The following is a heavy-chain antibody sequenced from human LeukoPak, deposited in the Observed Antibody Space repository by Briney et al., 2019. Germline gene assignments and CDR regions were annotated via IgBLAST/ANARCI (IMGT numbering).Heavy chain of an antibody. D-gene: IGHD3-9*01. CDR3: ARDLAYYDILTGYLNWFDP. V-gene: IGHV4-61*01. J-gene: IGHJ5*02. CDR1: GGSISSSSYY. Sequence: NPSETLSLTCTVSGGSISSSSYYWSWIRQPPGKGLEWIGYIYYSGSTNYKPSLKSRVTISVDTSKNQFSLKLSSVTAADTAVYYCARDLAYYDILTGYLNWFDPWGQGTLVTVSS. CDR2: IYYSGST.